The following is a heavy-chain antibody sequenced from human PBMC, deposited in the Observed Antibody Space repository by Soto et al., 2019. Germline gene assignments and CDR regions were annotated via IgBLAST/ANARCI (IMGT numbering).Heavy chain of an antibody. CDR2: IFDSGST. Sequence: QVQLQESGPGLVKPSETLSLTCTVSGGSISGGVHSWSWIRQPPGKGLEWIGHIFDSGSTYDNPSHKSRLTLSVETSKYRLSLRMSSVTAADTAGYYGAREIMALTHDWYFYLWGRGTRVTVSS. CDR3: AREIMALTHDWYFYL. J-gene: IGHJ2*01. V-gene: IGHV4-30-4*01. CDR1: GGSISGGVHS. D-gene: IGHD2-21*02.